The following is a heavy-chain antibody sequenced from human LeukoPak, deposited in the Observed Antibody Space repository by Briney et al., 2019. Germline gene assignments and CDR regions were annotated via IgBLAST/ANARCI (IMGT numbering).Heavy chain of an antibody. CDR3: ARGSNDFSSLGY. CDR1: GYTFTSYD. Sequence: ASVKVSCKASGYTFTSYDINWVRQATGQGLEWMGWMNPNSGNTGYAQKFQGRVTMTRNTSISTAYMELSSLRSEDTAVYYCARGSNDFSSLGYWGRGTLVTVSS. CDR2: MNPNSGNT. D-gene: IGHD3-3*01. V-gene: IGHV1-8*01. J-gene: IGHJ4*02.